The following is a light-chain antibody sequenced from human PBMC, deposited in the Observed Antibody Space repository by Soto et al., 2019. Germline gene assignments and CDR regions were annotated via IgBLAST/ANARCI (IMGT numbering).Light chain of an antibody. Sequence: EIVMTQSPATLSVSPGERATLSCRASRSVSSNLAWYQQKPGQPPRLLIYGASTRATGIPARFSGSGSGTEFTLTISSLQSEDFAVYYCQQYNNWPPTFGQGTKLEIK. CDR2: GAS. V-gene: IGKV3-15*01. J-gene: IGKJ2*01. CDR1: RSVSSN. CDR3: QQYNNWPPT.